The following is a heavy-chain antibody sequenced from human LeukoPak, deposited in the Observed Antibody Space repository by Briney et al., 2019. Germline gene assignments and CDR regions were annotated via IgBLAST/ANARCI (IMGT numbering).Heavy chain of an antibody. Sequence: SGTLSLTCAVSGGSISSSNWWSWVRQPPGKGLEWIGEIYHSGSTNYNPSLKSRVTISVDKSKNQFSLKLSSVTAADTAVYYCARAYYYGSGSTRSLFDYWGQGTLVTVSS. CDR1: GGSISSSNW. CDR3: ARAYYYGSGSTRSLFDY. J-gene: IGHJ4*02. CDR2: IYHSGST. D-gene: IGHD3-10*01. V-gene: IGHV4-4*02.